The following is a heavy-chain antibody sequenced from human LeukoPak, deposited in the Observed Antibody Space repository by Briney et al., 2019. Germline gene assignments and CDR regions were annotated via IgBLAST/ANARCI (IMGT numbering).Heavy chain of an antibody. V-gene: IGHV3-7*03. J-gene: IGHJ6*02. D-gene: IGHD3-16*01. CDR3: ARGGGLDV. CDR2: INHNGNVN. CDR1: AFIFSGHW. Sequence: GGSLRLSCEGSAFIFSGHWMNWARQAPGKGLEWVASINHNGNVNYYVDSVKGRFTISRDNAKNSLYLQMSNLRAEDTAVYFCARGGGLDVWGQGATVTVSS.